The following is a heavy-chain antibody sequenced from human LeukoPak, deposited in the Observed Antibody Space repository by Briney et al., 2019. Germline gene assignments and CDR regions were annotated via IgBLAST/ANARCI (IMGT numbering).Heavy chain of an antibody. V-gene: IGHV4-38-2*02. CDR2: IYHSGST. D-gene: IGHD3-22*01. Sequence: SETLSLTCTVSGYSISSGYYWGWIRQPPGKGLEWIGSIYHSGSTYYSPSLKSRVTISVDTSKNQFSLKLSSVTAADTAVYYCARSSGRDYYDSSGLDYWGQGTLVTVSS. CDR3: ARSSGRDYYDSSGLDY. CDR1: GYSISSGYY. J-gene: IGHJ4*02.